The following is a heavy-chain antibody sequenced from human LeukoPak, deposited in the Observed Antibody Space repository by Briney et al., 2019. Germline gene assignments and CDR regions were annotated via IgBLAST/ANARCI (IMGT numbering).Heavy chain of an antibody. CDR1: GYTFTSYD. D-gene: IGHD3-22*01. Sequence: ASVKVSCKASGYTFTSYDINWVRQATGQGLEWMGWMNPNSGNTGYAQKFQGRVTITRNTSISTAYMELSRLRSDDTAVYYCARAYYYDSSGYLNDYWGQGTLVTVSS. V-gene: IGHV1-8*03. CDR2: MNPNSGNT. J-gene: IGHJ4*02. CDR3: ARAYYYDSSGYLNDY.